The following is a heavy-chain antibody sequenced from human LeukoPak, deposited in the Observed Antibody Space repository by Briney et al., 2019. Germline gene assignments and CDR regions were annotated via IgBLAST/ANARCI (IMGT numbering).Heavy chain of an antibody. Sequence: GGSLTLSCAASGFTFSSFGMHWVRQAPGKGLEWVAVIWYDGSNKYYADSVKGRFTISRDNSKNTLYLQMNTLRAEDTAVYYCARDPGGVVYFDYWGQGTLVTVSS. CDR3: ARDPGGVVYFDY. V-gene: IGHV3-33*08. D-gene: IGHD2-8*01. CDR1: GFTFSSFG. CDR2: IWYDGSNK. J-gene: IGHJ4*02.